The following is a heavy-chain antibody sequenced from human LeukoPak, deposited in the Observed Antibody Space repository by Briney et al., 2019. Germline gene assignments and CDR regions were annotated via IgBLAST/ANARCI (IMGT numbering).Heavy chain of an antibody. CDR2: ISGSGGST. J-gene: IGHJ6*02. V-gene: IGHV3-23*01. D-gene: IGHD2-2*01. CDR3: ARDPQAYCSSTSCWGYHYGMDV. Sequence: GRSLRLSCAASGFTFSSYAMSWVRQAPGKGLEWVSAISGSGGSTYYADSVKGRFTISRDNSKNTLYLQMNSLRAEDTAVYYCARDPQAYCSSTSCWGYHYGMDVWGQGTTVTVSS. CDR1: GFTFSSYA.